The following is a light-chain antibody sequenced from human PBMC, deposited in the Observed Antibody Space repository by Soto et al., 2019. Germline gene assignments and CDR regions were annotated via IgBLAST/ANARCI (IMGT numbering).Light chain of an antibody. CDR3: QQYGSSPWT. J-gene: IGKJ1*01. CDR2: GAS. Sequence: EIVLTQSPGTLSLSPGERATLSCRASQSVSSNYLAWYQQKPGQAPRLLIYGASSRATGIPDRFSGSGSGTDFTLTIGRLEPEDFAVYYWQQYGSSPWTFGQGTKVEIK. V-gene: IGKV3-20*01. CDR1: QSVSSNY.